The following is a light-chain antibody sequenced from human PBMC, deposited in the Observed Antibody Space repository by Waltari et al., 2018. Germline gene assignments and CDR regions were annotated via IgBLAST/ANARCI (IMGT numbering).Light chain of an antibody. V-gene: IGKV1-9*01. CDR2: AAA. J-gene: IGKJ4*01. CDR1: QGISTY. CDR3: QQIKSYPIT. Sequence: DIQLTQSPSFLSSSVGGRVTISCRASQGISTYLAWFQQKPGKAPRRLIYAAAILQGGVPSRFSGSGSGTDFTLTISSLQPEDFGTYYCQQIKSYPITFGGGTKVEVK.